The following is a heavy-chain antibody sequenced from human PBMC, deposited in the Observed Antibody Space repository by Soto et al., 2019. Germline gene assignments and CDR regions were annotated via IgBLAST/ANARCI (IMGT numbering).Heavy chain of an antibody. D-gene: IGHD1-20*01. V-gene: IGHV1-69*08. CDR1: GGTFSSYT. CDR3: ARDHLRANWNDAGGRCDR. Sequence: QVQLVQSGAEVKKPGSSVKVSCKASGGTFSSYTISWVRQAPGQGLEWMGRIIPILGIANYAQKFQGRVTITADKSTSTAYMELSSLRSEDTAVYYFARDHLRANWNDAGGRCDRGREGTVVTISS. CDR2: IIPILGIA. J-gene: IGHJ5*02.